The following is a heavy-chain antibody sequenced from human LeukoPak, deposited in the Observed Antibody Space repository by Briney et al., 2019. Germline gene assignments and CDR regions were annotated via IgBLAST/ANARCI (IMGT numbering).Heavy chain of an antibody. CDR2: ISYDGSNK. J-gene: IGHJ4*02. CDR3: AREDYYDIYYFAC. V-gene: IGHV3-30-3*01. Sequence: GGSLRLSCAASGFTFSSYAMHWVRQAPGKGLEWVAVISYDGSNKYYADSVKGRFTISRDNSKNTLYLQMNRLRAEDTAVYYCAREDYYDIYYFACGGQGTLVTVSS. CDR1: GFTFSSYA. D-gene: IGHD3-22*01.